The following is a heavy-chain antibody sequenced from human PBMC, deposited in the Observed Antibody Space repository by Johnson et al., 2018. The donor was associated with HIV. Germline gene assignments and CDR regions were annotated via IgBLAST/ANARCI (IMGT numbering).Heavy chain of an antibody. J-gene: IGHJ3*02. CDR1: GFSFRNAW. V-gene: IGHV3-48*01. Sequence: VQLVESGGGVVQPGRSLRLSCAASGFSFRNAWMSWVRQAPGKGLEWVSYISPSDSTIYYADSVKGRFTISRDNSKSTVFLQMSNLRPEDTAVYYCAKERRAPRAFDIWGQGTMVTVSS. CDR3: AKERRAPRAFDI. CDR2: ISPSDSTI.